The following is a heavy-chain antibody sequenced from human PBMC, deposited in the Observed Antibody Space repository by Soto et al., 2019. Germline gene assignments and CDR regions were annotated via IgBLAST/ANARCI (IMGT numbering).Heavy chain of an antibody. V-gene: IGHV1-18*04. CDR2: ISAYNGNT. D-gene: IGHD6-19*01. CDR3: ARGEQWLGDDAFDI. CDR1: GYTFTSCG. J-gene: IGHJ3*02. Sequence: ASGKVSCKASGYTFTSCGISWVRQAPGQGLEWMGWISAYNGNTNYAQKLQGRVTMTTDTSTSTAYMELRSLRSDDTAVYYCARGEQWLGDDAFDIWGQGTMVTVS.